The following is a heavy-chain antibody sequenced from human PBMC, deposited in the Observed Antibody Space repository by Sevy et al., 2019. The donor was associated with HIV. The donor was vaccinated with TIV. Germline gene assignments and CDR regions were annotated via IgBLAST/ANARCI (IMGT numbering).Heavy chain of an antibody. CDR2: IGGSGDTT. CDR1: GFIFNTLA. V-gene: IGHV3-23*01. J-gene: IGHJ4*02. D-gene: IGHD6-13*01. CDR3: TVGVIAAARGYFDY. Sequence: GGSLRLSCATSGFIFNTLAMGWVRQAPGRGLEWVASIGGSGDTTYYSDSVKGRFTISRDNSKSILDLQMNSLRAEDTALYYCTVGVIAAARGYFDYWGQGTLVTVSS.